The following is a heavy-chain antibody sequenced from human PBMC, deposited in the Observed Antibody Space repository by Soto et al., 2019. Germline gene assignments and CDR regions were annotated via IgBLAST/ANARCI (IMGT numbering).Heavy chain of an antibody. V-gene: IGHV1-24*01. CDR2: FDPEDGET. CDR3: ATDFGVAALGSDWFDP. CDR1: GYTLTELS. J-gene: IGHJ5*02. Sequence: ASVKVSCKVSGYTLTELSMHWVRQAPGKGLEWMGGFDPEDGETIYAQKFQGRVTMTEDTSTDTAYMELSSLRSEDTAVYYCATDFGVAALGSDWFDPWGQGTLVTVSS. D-gene: IGHD3-16*01.